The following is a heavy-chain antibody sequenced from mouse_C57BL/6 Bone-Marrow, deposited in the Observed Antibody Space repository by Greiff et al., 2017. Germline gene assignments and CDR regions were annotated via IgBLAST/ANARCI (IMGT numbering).Heavy chain of an antibody. CDR1: GFTFSDYG. CDR2: ISSGSSTI. Sequence: EVKVVESGGGLVKPGGSLKLSCAASGFTFSDYGMHWVRQAPEQGLEWVAYISSGSSTIYYADTVKGRFTISRDNAKNTLFLQMTSLRSEDTAMYYCARPGSYAMDYWGQGTSVTVSS. CDR3: ARPGSYAMDY. J-gene: IGHJ4*01. V-gene: IGHV5-17*01.